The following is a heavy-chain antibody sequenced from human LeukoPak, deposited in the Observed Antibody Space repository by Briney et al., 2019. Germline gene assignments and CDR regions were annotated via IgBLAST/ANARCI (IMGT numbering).Heavy chain of an antibody. CDR1: GFTFSSYA. Sequence: GGSLRLSCAASGFTFSSYAMHWVRQAPGKGLGWVAVISYDGSNKYYADSVKGRFTISRDNSKNTLYLQMNSLRAEDTAVYYCARCIAVAGTFHSFDYWGQGTLVTVSS. J-gene: IGHJ4*02. CDR3: ARCIAVAGTFHSFDY. V-gene: IGHV3-30-3*01. D-gene: IGHD6-19*01. CDR2: ISYDGSNK.